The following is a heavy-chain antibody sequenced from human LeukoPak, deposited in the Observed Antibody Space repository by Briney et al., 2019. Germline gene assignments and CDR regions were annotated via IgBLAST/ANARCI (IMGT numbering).Heavy chain of an antibody. J-gene: IGHJ4*02. CDR1: GLIVSNSY. D-gene: IGHD2-8*01. V-gene: IGHV3-53*01. CDR3: ARDPNGNLHFDY. CDR2: IYYKGNT. Sequence: PGGALRLSCAASGLIVSNSYMNWGRQAPGKGLEWVSVIYYKGNTFYADSVMGRFTISRDNSKNTLYLQMNSLRAEDTAVYYCARDPNGNLHFDYWGQGTLVTVSS.